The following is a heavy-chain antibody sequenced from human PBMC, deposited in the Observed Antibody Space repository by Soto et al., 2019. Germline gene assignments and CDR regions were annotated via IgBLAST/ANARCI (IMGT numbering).Heavy chain of an antibody. D-gene: IGHD3-3*01. CDR1: GFTFSDYY. CDR3: ARGYYDFWSGYYISPYGMDV. Sequence: GGSLRLSCAVSGFTFSDYYMSWIRQAPGKGLEWVSYISSRGSSIYYADSVKGRFTISRDNAKNSLYLQMNGLRAEDTAVYYCARGYYDFWSGYYISPYGMDVWGQGTTVTVS. V-gene: IGHV3-11*01. J-gene: IGHJ6*02. CDR2: ISSRGSSI.